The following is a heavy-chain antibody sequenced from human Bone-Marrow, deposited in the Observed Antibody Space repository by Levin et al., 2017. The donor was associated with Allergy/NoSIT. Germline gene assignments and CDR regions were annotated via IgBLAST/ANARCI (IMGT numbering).Heavy chain of an antibody. J-gene: IGHJ6*02. Sequence: PGGSLRLSCAASGFTFNRFMLYWVRQSPGKGLEWVALISYDGSTEYHAESVKGRFTISRDNFNNTLFLQMNSLRSEDTAVYYCARGIWFGEFPYYYYYGMDVWGQGTTVTVSS. CDR3: ARGIWFGEFPYYYYYGMDV. V-gene: IGHV3-30*04. CDR1: GFTFNRFM. D-gene: IGHD3-10*01. CDR2: ISYDGSTE.